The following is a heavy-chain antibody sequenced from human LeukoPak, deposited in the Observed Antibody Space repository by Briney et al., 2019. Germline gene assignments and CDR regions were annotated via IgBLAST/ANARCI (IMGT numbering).Heavy chain of an antibody. CDR3: ARDGGWRSRSSSGSRGWYGMDV. D-gene: IGHD3-22*01. J-gene: IGHJ6*02. Sequence: PSQTLSLTCTVSGGSISSGDSYWSWIRQPPGKGLEWIGYIYYSGSTYYNPSLKSRVTISVDTSKNQFSLKLSSVTAADTAVYYCARDGGWRSRSSSGSRGWYGMDVWGQGTTVTVSS. CDR1: GGSISSGDSY. CDR2: IYYSGST. V-gene: IGHV4-30-4*01.